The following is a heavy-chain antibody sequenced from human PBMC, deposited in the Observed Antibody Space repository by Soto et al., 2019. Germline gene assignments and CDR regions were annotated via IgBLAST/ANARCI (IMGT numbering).Heavy chain of an antibody. J-gene: IGHJ4*02. D-gene: IGHD3-10*01. Sequence: SETLSLTCTVSGGSISSSSYYWGWIRQPPGKGLEWIGSIYYSGSTYYNPSLKSRVTISVDTSKNQFSLKLSSVTAADTAVYYCARHLNYYGSGSYPPDYWGQGTLVTVSS. CDR1: GGSISSSSYY. V-gene: IGHV4-39*01. CDR2: IYYSGST. CDR3: ARHLNYYGSGSYPPDY.